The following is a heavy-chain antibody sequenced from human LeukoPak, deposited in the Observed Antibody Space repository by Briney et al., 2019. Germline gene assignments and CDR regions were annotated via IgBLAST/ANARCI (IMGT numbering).Heavy chain of an antibody. Sequence: PSETLSPTCAVYGGSFSGYYWSWIRQPPGKGLEWIGEINHSGSTNYNPSLKSRVTISVDTSKNQFSLKLSSVTAADTAVYYCARLGSGIAARLGIFDYWGQGTLVTVSS. V-gene: IGHV4-34*01. CDR1: GGSFSGYY. J-gene: IGHJ4*02. CDR2: INHSGST. D-gene: IGHD6-6*01. CDR3: ARLGSGIAARLGIFDY.